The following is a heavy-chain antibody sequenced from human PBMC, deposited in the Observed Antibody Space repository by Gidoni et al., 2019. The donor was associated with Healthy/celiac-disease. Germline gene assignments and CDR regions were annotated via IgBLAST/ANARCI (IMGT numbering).Heavy chain of an antibody. CDR1: GFTFSSYG. Sequence: QVQLVESGGGVVQPGRSLRLSCAASGFTFSSYGMHWVRQAPGKGLEWVAVIWYDGSNKYYADSVKGRFTISRDNSKNTLYLQMNSLRAEDTAVYYCARRQEDYGMDVWGQGTTVTVSS. V-gene: IGHV3-33*01. J-gene: IGHJ6*02. CDR3: ARRQEDYGMDV. CDR2: IWYDGSNK.